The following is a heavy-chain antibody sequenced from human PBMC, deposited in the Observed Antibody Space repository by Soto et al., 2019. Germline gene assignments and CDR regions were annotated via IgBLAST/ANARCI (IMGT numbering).Heavy chain of an antibody. CDR1: GFTFSSYW. Sequence: GGSLRLSCAASGFTFSSYWMSWVRQAPGKGLEWVANIKQDGSEKYYVDTVKGRFNISRDNAKNSLYLQMNSLRAEDTAVYYCAKEGYDSSGYWVPYYYYGMDVWGQGTTVTVSS. CDR3: AKEGYDSSGYWVPYYYYGMDV. CDR2: IKQDGSEK. D-gene: IGHD3-22*01. V-gene: IGHV3-7*03. J-gene: IGHJ6*02.